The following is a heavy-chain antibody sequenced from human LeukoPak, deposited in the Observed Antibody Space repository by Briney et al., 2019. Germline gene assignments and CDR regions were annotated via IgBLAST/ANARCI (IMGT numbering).Heavy chain of an antibody. J-gene: IGHJ6*02. CDR1: GYTFITYD. CDR2: MNPSSGNT. V-gene: IGHV1-8*01. Sequence: ASVKVSCKASGYTFITYDINWVRQATGQGLEWLGWMNPSSGNTGYAQKFQGRVTMTRDTPISTAYMELSSLRSEDTAVYYCARVAYYYDSAGLYLNYFYGMDVWGQGTTVTVSS. CDR3: ARVAYYYDSAGLYLNYFYGMDV. D-gene: IGHD3-22*01.